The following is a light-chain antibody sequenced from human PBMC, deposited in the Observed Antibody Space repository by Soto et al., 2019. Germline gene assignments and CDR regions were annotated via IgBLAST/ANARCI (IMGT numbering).Light chain of an antibody. J-gene: IGLJ1*01. V-gene: IGLV1-47*01. CDR3: AAWDDSMSGQV. CDR1: SSNVGSNY. CDR2: RNN. Sequence: QSVLTQPPSASGTPGQRVTISCSGSSSNVGSNYVFWYQQFPGTAPKLLIYRNNQRPSGVPDRFSGSKSGTSASLAISGLRSEDEADYYCAAWDDSMSGQVFGDGTKVTVL.